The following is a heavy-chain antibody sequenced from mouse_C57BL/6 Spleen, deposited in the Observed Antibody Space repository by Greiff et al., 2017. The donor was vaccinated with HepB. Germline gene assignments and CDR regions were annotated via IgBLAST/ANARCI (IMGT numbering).Heavy chain of an antibody. J-gene: IGHJ2*01. Sequence: EVQLQQSGAELVRPGASVKLSCTASGFNIKDDYMHWVKQRPEQGLEWIGWIDPENVDTEYASKFQGKATITADTSSNTAYLQLRSLTSEDTAVYYCTTFDGYYVLDYFDYWGQGTTLTVSS. V-gene: IGHV14-4*01. CDR3: TTFDGYYVLDYFDY. CDR1: GFNIKDDY. D-gene: IGHD2-3*01. CDR2: IDPENVDT.